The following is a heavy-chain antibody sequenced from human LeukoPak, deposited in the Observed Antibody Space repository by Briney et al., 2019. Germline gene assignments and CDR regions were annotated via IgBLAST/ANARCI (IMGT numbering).Heavy chain of an antibody. V-gene: IGHV4-31*03. D-gene: IGHD2-2*01. CDR3: ARGLATAQGEAAMPL. Sequence: SEALSHTCTVSGGSISSGSYYWTWIRQHPGKGLEWIGYSYYSGSAYYNPSLKSRVTISVDTSKNQFSLKLSSVTAADTAVYYCARGLATAQGEAAMPLWGQGTLVTVSS. CDR1: GGSISSGSYY. CDR2: SYYSGSA. J-gene: IGHJ4*02.